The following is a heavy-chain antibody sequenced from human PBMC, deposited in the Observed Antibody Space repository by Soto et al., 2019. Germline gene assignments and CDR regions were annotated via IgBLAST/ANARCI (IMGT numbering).Heavy chain of an antibody. CDR3: AKDRGNRVYYFDY. CDR2: ISWNSGSI. Sequence: EVQLVESGGGLVQPGRSLRLSCAASGFTFDDYAMHWVRQAPGKGLEWVSGISWNSGSIGYADSVKGRFTISRDNAKNSLYLQTNSLRAEDTALYYCAKDRGNRVYYFDYWGQGTLVTVSS. CDR1: GFTFDDYA. V-gene: IGHV3-9*01. D-gene: IGHD1-1*01. J-gene: IGHJ4*02.